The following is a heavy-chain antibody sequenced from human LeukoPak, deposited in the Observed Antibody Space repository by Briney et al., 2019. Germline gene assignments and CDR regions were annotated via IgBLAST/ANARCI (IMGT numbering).Heavy chain of an antibody. V-gene: IGHV3-23*01. CDR2: ISGSGGST. J-gene: IGHJ3*02. CDR3: AKAFEYYDSSGYSGFGAFDI. Sequence: GGSLRLSCAASGFTFSSYAMSWVRQAPGKGLEWVSAISGSGGSTYYADSVKGRFTISRDNPKNTLYLQMNSLRAEDTAVYYCAKAFEYYDSSGYSGFGAFDIWGQGTMVTVSS. D-gene: IGHD3-22*01. CDR1: GFTFSSYA.